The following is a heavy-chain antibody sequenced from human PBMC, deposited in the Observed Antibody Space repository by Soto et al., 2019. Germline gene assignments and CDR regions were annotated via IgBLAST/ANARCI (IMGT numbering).Heavy chain of an antibody. V-gene: IGHV1-69*12. CDR1: GGNFSSYA. CDR2: IIPIFDTA. Sequence: QVHLVQAGAEVKKPGSSVKVSCKASGGNFSSYAISWGRQAPGQGLEWMGGIIPIFDTANYAQKFQGRITITADDSTSTAYMELSSLRSEDTAVYYCARHDCISSSCYYYYYYGMDVWGQGTTVTVSS. J-gene: IGHJ6*02. CDR3: ARHDCISSSCYYYYYYGMDV. D-gene: IGHD2-15*01.